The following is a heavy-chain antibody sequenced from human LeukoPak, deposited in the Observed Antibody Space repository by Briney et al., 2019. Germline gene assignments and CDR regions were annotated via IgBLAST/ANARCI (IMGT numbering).Heavy chain of an antibody. D-gene: IGHD4-11*01. CDR2: IRADKGKT. J-gene: IGHJ4*02. Sequence: ASVTVSCKTSGYKFKTFGISWVRQAPGQGLEWMGWIRADKGKTDYAQKFQDRVTLTIDTSTSTAYMELRSLTSDDTATYYCARDRSNSDFWGQGTLVTVS. CDR3: ARDRSNSDF. CDR1: GYKFKTFG. V-gene: IGHV1-18*01.